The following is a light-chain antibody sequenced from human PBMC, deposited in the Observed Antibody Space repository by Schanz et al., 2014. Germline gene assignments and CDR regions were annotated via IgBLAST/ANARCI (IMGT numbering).Light chain of an antibody. V-gene: IGKV3-20*01. CDR2: GAS. Sequence: EIVLTQSPATLSLSPGERATLSCRASQSVSSYFAWYHQKPGQTPRLLIYGASSRATGIPDRFSGSGSGTDFTLTISRLEPEDFAVYYCQQYGSSPFTFGPGTTVDIK. J-gene: IGKJ3*01. CDR1: QSVSSY. CDR3: QQYGSSPFT.